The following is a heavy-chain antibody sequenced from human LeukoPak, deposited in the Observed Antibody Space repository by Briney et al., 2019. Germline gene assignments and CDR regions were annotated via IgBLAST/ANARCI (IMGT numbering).Heavy chain of an antibody. Sequence: SETLSLTCAVYGESFSAYFWNWIRQAPGKSLEYIGEINHRGSSHYNPSLKTRVTLSVDTSKNQFSLKLTSVTAADTAVYFCARGSSFDGYCSAGACDAGYYDSWGQGTPVTVSS. CDR3: ARGSSFDGYCSAGACDAGYYDS. D-gene: IGHD2-15*01. CDR2: INHRGSS. J-gene: IGHJ4*02. V-gene: IGHV4-34*01. CDR1: GESFSAYF.